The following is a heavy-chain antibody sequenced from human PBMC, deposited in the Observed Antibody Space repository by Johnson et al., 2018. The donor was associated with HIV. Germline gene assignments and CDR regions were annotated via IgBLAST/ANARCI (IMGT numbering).Heavy chain of an antibody. CDR1: GFTFDDYG. J-gene: IGHJ3*02. CDR2: INWNGGST. Sequence: VQLVESGGGVVQPGGSLRVSCVASGFTFDDYGMSWVRQAPGKGLEWVSGINWNGGSTSYADSVKGRFTISRDNAKNSLYLQMNSLRAEDTALYYCARDLDSSSSEDAFDIWGQGTMVTVAA. V-gene: IGHV3-20*04. D-gene: IGHD6-6*01. CDR3: ARDLDSSSSEDAFDI.